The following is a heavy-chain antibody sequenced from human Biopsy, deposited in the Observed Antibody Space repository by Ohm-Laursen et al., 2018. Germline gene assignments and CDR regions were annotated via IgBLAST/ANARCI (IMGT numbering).Heavy chain of an antibody. CDR3: ARDYDTSGYYYVS. CDR1: GGSISNNNYY. Sequence: TLSLTCIVSGGSISNNNYYWGWIRQPPGKGLEWIGSIFYRGSTHYKPSLKSRVNISVDTSKNQFSLKLNSVTAADTAVYYCARDYDTSGYYYVSWGQGTLLTVSS. CDR2: IFYRGST. D-gene: IGHD3-22*01. J-gene: IGHJ5*02. V-gene: IGHV4-39*01.